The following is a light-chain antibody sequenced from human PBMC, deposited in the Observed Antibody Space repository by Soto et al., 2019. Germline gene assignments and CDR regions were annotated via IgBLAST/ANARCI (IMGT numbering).Light chain of an antibody. CDR1: QNLLHSSGYNY. CDR2: LAS. J-gene: IGKJ2*01. Sequence: DIVMTQSPLTPPVAPGESASISCRSNQNLLHSSGYNYLDWYVQKPGQSPQLLLYLASNRASGVPDRFSGSGSGTDFTLKISSVEPDDVGVYFCMQALQTPYTFGQGTKLEI. V-gene: IGKV2-28*01. CDR3: MQALQTPYT.